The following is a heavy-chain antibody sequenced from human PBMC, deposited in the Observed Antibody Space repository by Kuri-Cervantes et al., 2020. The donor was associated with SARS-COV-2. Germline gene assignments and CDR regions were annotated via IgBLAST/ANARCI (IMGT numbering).Heavy chain of an antibody. J-gene: IGHJ4*02. CDR1: GFTFSSYG. CDR3: AKSSKNGRIGDSGYFDY. V-gene: IGHV3-30*18. D-gene: IGHD5-18*01. Sequence: GGSLRLSCAASGFTFSSYGMHWVRQAPGKGLEWVAVISYDGSNKYYADSVKGRFTISRDNSKNTLYLQMNSLRAEDTAVYYCAKSSKNGRIGDSGYFDYWGQGTLVTVSS. CDR2: ISYDGSNK.